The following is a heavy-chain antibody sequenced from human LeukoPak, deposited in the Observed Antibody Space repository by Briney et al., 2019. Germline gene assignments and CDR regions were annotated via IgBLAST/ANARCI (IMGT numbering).Heavy chain of an antibody. J-gene: IGHJ4*02. D-gene: IGHD2-2*01. CDR2: IRSKAYGGTT. V-gene: IGHV3-49*04. CDR1: GFTFGDYA. CDR3: TREGFVVVPAAARGFDY. Sequence: PGGSLRLSCTASGFTFGDYAMSWVRQAPGKGLEWVGFIRSKAYGGTTEYAASVKGRFTISRDDSKSIAYLQMNSLKTEDTAVYYCTREGFVVVPAAARGFDYWGQGTLATVSS.